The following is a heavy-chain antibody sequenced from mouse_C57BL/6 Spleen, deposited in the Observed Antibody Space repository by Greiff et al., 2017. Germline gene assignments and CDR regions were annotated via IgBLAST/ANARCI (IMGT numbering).Heavy chain of an antibody. Sequence: CEASGVDFSRYWMSWVRRAPGKGLEWIGEINPDSSTINYAPSLKDKFIISRDNAKNTLYLQMSKVRSEDTALYYCARYYYGSSRYFDVWGTGTTVTVSS. D-gene: IGHD1-1*01. CDR3: ARYYYGSSRYFDV. CDR1: GVDFSRYW. CDR2: INPDSSTI. V-gene: IGHV4-1*01. J-gene: IGHJ1*03.